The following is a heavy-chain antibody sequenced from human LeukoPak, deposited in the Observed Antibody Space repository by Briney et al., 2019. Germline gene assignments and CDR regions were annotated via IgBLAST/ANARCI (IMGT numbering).Heavy chain of an antibody. Sequence: GGSLGLSCAASGFTFSGSWMSWVRQAPGKGLEWVANIKQDGGERYHVDSVKGRFTISRDNAKNSLYLQMNSPRAEDTAVYYCAKGPAVAGNYFDYWGQGTLVTVSS. D-gene: IGHD6-19*01. J-gene: IGHJ4*02. CDR2: IKQDGGER. V-gene: IGHV3-7*05. CDR1: GFTFSGSW. CDR3: AKGPAVAGNYFDY.